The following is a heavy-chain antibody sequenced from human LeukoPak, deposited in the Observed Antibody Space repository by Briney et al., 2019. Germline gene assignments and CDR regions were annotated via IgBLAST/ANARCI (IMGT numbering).Heavy chain of an antibody. J-gene: IGHJ4*02. CDR1: GFTFSRYW. V-gene: IGHV3-74*01. D-gene: IGHD2-15*01. CDR2: INSDGSST. CDR3: ARVDCSGGSCYFDY. Sequence: PGGSLRLSCAASGFTFSRYWMHWVRQTPGKGLVWVSRINSDGSSTRYADSVKGRFTISRDNAKNTLDLQMNSLRAEDTAVYYCARVDCSGGSCYFDYWGQGTLVTVSS.